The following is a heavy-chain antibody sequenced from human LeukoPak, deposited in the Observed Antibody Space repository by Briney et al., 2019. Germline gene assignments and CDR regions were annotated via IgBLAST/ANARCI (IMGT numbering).Heavy chain of an antibody. CDR2: IDPSDSYT. D-gene: IGHD5-12*01. Sequence: GESLKISCKGSGYXFTNHWISWVRPMPGKGLEWMGKIDPSDSYTNYSPSFQGHVTISADKSISTAYLQWSSLKASDTAMYYCARAPDSGSGYDYFDYWGQGTLVTVSS. J-gene: IGHJ4*02. CDR3: ARAPDSGSGYDYFDY. CDR1: GYXFTNHW. V-gene: IGHV5-10-1*01.